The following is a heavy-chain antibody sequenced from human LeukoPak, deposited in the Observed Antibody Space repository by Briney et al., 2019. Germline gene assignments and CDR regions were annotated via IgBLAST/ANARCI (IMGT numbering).Heavy chain of an antibody. CDR3: ASCREGYNWLDY. CDR1: GFIVSSNY. D-gene: IGHD5-24*01. Sequence: GGSLRLSCAASGFIVSSNYMSWVRQAPGKGLEWVSAIFSGGNTYYADSVKGRFTISRDNSKNTMYLQMNSLRAEDTAVYYCASCREGYNWLDYWGQGTRVIVSS. V-gene: IGHV3-53*01. CDR2: IFSGGNT. J-gene: IGHJ4*02.